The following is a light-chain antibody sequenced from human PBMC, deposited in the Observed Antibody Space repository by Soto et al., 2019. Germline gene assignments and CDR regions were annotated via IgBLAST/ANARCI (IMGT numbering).Light chain of an antibody. CDR1: SSNIGAGYD. CDR3: QSYDSSLRV. Sequence: QSVLTQPPSVSGAPGQRVTISCTGSSSNIGAGYDVHWYQQLPGTAPKLLIYGNSNRPSGVPDRFSGSKSGTSASLAITGLQAEDEADYYCQSYDSSLRVFGTGTKVTAL. CDR2: GNS. V-gene: IGLV1-40*01. J-gene: IGLJ1*01.